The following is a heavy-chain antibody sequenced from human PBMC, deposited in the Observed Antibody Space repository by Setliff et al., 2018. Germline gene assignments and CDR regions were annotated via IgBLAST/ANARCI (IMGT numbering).Heavy chain of an antibody. CDR3: ARELSSSWSDY. Sequence: GESLKISCAASGFTFSNYWMHWVRQAPGKGLEWVACIHYDGSNTFYVDSVKGRFTVSRDNSKNTLYLQMNSLRPDDTAVYFCARELSSSWSDYWGQGTLVTVSS. V-gene: IGHV3-30*02. CDR1: GFTFSNYW. J-gene: IGHJ4*02. CDR2: IHYDGSNT. D-gene: IGHD6-13*01.